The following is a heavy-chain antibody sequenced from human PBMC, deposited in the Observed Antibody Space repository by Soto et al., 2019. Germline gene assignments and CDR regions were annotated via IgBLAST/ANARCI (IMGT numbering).Heavy chain of an antibody. D-gene: IGHD2-15*01. J-gene: IGHJ3*01. V-gene: IGHV1-69*05. CDR2: IIPIFGTP. CDR1: GGTFSSYA. CDR3: ARDRGVVVAATDAFDL. Sequence: QVQLVQSGAEVKKPGSSVKVSCKASGGTFSSYAISWVRQAPGQGLEWMGGIIPIFGTPNHAHKFQGRVTNTTNEPTSKASMELSGLRSEDTAVYYCARDRGVVVAATDAFDLWGQGTMVTVSS.